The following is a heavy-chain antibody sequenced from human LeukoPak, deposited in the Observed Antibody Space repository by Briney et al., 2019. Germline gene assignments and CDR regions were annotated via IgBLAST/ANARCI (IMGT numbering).Heavy chain of an antibody. J-gene: IGHJ4*02. D-gene: IGHD3-3*01. Sequence: ASVKVSCKVSGYTLTELSMHWVRQAPGKGLEWMGGFDPEDGETIYAQKFRGRVTMTEDTSTDTAYMELSSLRSEDTAVYYCATQLDFWSGYYRSSYFDYWGQGTLVTVSS. CDR3: ATQLDFWSGYYRSSYFDY. CDR2: FDPEDGET. CDR1: GYTLTELS. V-gene: IGHV1-24*01.